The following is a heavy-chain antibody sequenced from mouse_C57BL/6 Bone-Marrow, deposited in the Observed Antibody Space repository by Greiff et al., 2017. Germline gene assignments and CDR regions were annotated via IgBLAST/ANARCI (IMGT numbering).Heavy chain of an antibody. CDR1: GYTFTSYW. V-gene: IGHV1-7*01. CDR2: INPSSGYT. CDR3: ASNYWFAY. J-gene: IGHJ3*01. D-gene: IGHD1-3*01. Sequence: QVQLQQSGAELAKPGASVKLSCKASGYTFTSYWMHWVKQRPGQGLEWIGYINPSSGYTKYNQKFKDKATLTVDKSSSTAYMQLSSLTYEDSAVYSCASNYWFAYWGQGTLVTVSA.